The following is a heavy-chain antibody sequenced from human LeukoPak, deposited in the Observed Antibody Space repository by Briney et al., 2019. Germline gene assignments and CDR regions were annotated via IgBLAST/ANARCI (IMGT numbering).Heavy chain of an antibody. V-gene: IGHV4-59*08. J-gene: IGHJ4*02. CDR1: GGSINTYY. CDR3: ARRTVVLDY. D-gene: IGHD4-23*01. CDR2: IYYTGST. Sequence: SETLSLTCTVSGGSINTYYWTWVRQPPGKGLEWIGYIYYTGSTTYNPSLESRVTISVDTSKNQFSLKLTSVTAADTAFYYCARRTVVLDYWGQGTLVTVSS.